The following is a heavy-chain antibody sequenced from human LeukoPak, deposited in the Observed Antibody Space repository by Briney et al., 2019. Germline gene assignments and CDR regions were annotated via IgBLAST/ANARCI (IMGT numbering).Heavy chain of an antibody. V-gene: IGHV3-30*18. CDR2: VSHDGSTT. D-gene: IGHD6-25*01. CDR1: GFTFSNYG. J-gene: IGHJ1*01. CDR3: AKEPTSYSSGWYFQH. Sequence: PGGSLRLSCAASGFTFSNYGMQWVRQAPGKGLEWVAVVSHDGSTTFYAGSVKGRFTISRDNSKNTLDLQMYSLRAEDTAVYYCAKEPTSYSSGWYFQHWGQGTLVTVSS.